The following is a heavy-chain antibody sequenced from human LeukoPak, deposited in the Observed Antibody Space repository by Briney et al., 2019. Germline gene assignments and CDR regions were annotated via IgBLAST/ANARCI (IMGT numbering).Heavy chain of an antibody. V-gene: IGHV1-2*02. CDR1: GYTFTGYY. D-gene: IGHD3-9*01. CDR2: INPNSGGT. J-gene: IGHJ4*02. CDR3: ARGLRYFDWLSQTNFDY. Sequence: GASVKISCKASGYTFTGYYIHWVRQAPGQGLEWMGWINPNSGGTNCAQQFQGRVTMTRDTSISTAYMELSDVRPDDTAVYYCARGLRYFDWLSQTNFDYWGQGVLVTVSS.